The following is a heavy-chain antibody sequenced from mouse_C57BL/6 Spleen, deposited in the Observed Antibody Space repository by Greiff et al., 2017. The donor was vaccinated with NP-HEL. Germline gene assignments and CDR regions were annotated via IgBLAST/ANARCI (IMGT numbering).Heavy chain of an antibody. J-gene: IGHJ3*01. V-gene: IGHV5-17*01. Sequence: EVQRVESGGGLVKPGGSLKLSCAASGFTFSDYGMHWVRQAPEKGLEWVAYISSGSSTIYYADTVKGRFTIPRDNTKNSLFLQMTSLRSEDTAMYYCARGLLYYDYAWFACWGQGTLVTVSA. CDR1: GFTFSDYG. CDR3: ARGLLYYDYAWFAC. D-gene: IGHD2-4*01. CDR2: ISSGSSTI.